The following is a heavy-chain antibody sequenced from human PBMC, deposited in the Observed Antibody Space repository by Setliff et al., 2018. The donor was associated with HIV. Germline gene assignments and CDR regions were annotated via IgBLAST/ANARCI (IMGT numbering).Heavy chain of an antibody. CDR3: ASFVFRDSTDEYYRPPGDHPLYYFDY. J-gene: IGHJ4*02. CDR1: GYSFTNYD. CDR2: IDPEDGET. Sequence: ASVKVSCKASGYSFTNYDINWVRQATGQGLEWMGHIDPEDGETIYADNFQGRVTMTADRSTNTAYMELGSLRSEDTAVYYCASFVFRDSTDEYYRPPGDHPLYYFDYWAQGTLVTVSS. V-gene: IGHV1-69-2*01. D-gene: IGHD3-10*01.